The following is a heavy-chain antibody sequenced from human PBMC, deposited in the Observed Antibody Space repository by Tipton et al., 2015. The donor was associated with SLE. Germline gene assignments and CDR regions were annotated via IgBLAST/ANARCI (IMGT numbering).Heavy chain of an antibody. CDR3: ARAFNYYYFYMDV. CDR2: IYYSGST. J-gene: IGHJ6*03. D-gene: IGHD2/OR15-2a*01. CDR1: GGSISSSSYY. Sequence: TLSLTCTVSGGSISSSSYYWNWIRQHPGKGLEWIGYIYYSGSTYYNPSLTSRVTISLDTSKNQFSLKLSSVTAADTALYYCARAFNYYYFYMDVWGKGTTVTVSS. V-gene: IGHV4-31*03.